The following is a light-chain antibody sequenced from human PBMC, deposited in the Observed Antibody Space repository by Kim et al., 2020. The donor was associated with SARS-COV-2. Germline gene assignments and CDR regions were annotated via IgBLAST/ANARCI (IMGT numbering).Light chain of an antibody. Sequence: SASVGDRVTITCRASQSISSDLNWYQQKAGKAPKLLIHVASSLQSGVPSRFSGSGSGTDFTLTISSLQSEDFATYYCQQSYSTPPTFGQGTKVDIK. CDR2: VAS. CDR3: QQSYSTPPT. V-gene: IGKV1-39*01. J-gene: IGKJ1*01. CDR1: QSISSD.